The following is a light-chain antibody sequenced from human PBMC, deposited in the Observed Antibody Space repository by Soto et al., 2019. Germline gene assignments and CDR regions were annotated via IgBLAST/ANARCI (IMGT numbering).Light chain of an antibody. V-gene: IGKV3-11*01. J-gene: IGKJ1*01. CDR1: QSISSY. Sequence: EVVLTQSPDTLSLPPGERATLSCRASQSISSYLAWYQQKPGQAPRLLIYDASSRATGIPARFSGSGSGTDFTLTISSLEPEDFAVYYCQQYNNWPPTFGQGTKVDIK. CDR2: DAS. CDR3: QQYNNWPPT.